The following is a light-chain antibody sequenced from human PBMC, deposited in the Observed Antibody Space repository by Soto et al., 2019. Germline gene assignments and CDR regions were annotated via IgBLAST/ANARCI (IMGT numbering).Light chain of an antibody. V-gene: IGKV3-20*01. Sequence: EFVLTQSPVTLSLSPGEGATLSCSASQSVGSNYLAWYQQKPGQAPRLLIYGASSRATGIADRFSGSGSGTDFTLTISRLEPEDFALYYCQQYGYSPITFGQGTRLEIK. J-gene: IGKJ5*01. CDR3: QQYGYSPIT. CDR2: GAS. CDR1: QSVGSNY.